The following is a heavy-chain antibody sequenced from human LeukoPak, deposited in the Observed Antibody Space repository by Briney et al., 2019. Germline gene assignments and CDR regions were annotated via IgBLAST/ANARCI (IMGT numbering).Heavy chain of an antibody. D-gene: IGHD5-18*01. J-gene: IGHJ4*02. CDR2: ISSSSSTI. CDR3: ARDLDKYGYSYGLDY. CDR1: GFTFSSYS. Sequence: PGGSLRLSCAASGFTFSSYSMNWVRQAPGKGLEWVSYISSSSSTIYYADSVKGRFTISRDNAKNSLYLQMNSLRAEDTAVYYCARDLDKYGYSYGLDYWGQGTLVTVSS. V-gene: IGHV3-48*01.